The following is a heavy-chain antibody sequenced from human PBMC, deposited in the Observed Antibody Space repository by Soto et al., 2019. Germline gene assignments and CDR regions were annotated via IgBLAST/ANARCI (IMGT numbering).Heavy chain of an antibody. CDR1: GYTFTSYT. CDR3: ARDLAVGEAYFFDY. D-gene: IGHD1-26*01. V-gene: IGHV1-3*04. J-gene: IGHJ4*02. CDR2: NHTGHGNT. Sequence: GASVKVSCKASGYTFTSYTIHWVRQAPGQRLEWMGWNHTGHGNTKYSPRFQGRLTFTTDSSATTGYMDLSSLTSEDTAVYYCARDLAVGEAYFFDYWGQGTLVTVSS.